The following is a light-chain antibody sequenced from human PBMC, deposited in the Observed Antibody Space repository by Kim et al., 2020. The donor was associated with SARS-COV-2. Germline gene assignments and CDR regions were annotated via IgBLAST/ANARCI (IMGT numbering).Light chain of an antibody. Sequence: DIVMTQSPGTLSVSPGERATLSCRASRSVSGSYLAWYQQKPGQAPRLLIYGAASRATGIPDRFSGSGSETDFTLTISSLQPEDFGTYFCQQSYITPFTFGPGTKVDIK. V-gene: IGKV3-20*01. CDR2: GAA. CDR3: QQSYITPFT. J-gene: IGKJ3*01. CDR1: RSVSGSY.